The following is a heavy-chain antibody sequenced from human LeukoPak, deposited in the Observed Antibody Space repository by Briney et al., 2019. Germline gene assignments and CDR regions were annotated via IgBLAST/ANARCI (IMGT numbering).Heavy chain of an antibody. CDR3: ARDEGYCSSTSCPRDY. V-gene: IGHV1-69*06. J-gene: IGHJ4*02. Sequence: SVKVSCKASGGTFSSYAISWVRQAPGQGLEWMGGIIPIFGTANYAQKFQGRVTITADKSTSTAYMELSSLRSEDTAVYYCARDEGYCSSTSCPRDYWGQGTLVTVSS. CDR2: IIPIFGTA. D-gene: IGHD2-2*01. CDR1: GGTFSSYA.